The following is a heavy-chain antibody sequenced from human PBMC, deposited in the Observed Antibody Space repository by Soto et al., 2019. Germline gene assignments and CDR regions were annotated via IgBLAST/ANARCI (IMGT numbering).Heavy chain of an antibody. Sequence: ASVKVSCKASGYTFTSYAMHWVRQAPGQRLEWMGWINAGNGNTKYSQKFQGRVTITRDTSASTAYMELSSLRSEDTAVYYCARYRRPIVVPAATGFDPWGQAKLVTVSS. D-gene: IGHD2-2*01. CDR3: ARYRRPIVVPAATGFDP. V-gene: IGHV1-3*01. CDR1: GYTFTSYA. CDR2: INAGNGNT. J-gene: IGHJ5*02.